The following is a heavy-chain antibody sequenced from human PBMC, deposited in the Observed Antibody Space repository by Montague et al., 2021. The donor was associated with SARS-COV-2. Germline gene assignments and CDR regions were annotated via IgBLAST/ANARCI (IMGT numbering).Heavy chain of an antibody. J-gene: IGHJ4*02. CDR1: GFIFSSYE. CDR3: ARGLPGLRARALFDY. D-gene: IGHD5-12*01. V-gene: IGHV3-48*03. Sequence: RSLSLAASGFIFSSYEMNWVRQAPGKGLEWVSYISSSGSTIYYADSVKGRFTISRDNAKNSLYLQMNSLRAEDTAVYYCARGLPGLRARALFDYWGQGSLVTVSS. CDR2: ISSSGSTI.